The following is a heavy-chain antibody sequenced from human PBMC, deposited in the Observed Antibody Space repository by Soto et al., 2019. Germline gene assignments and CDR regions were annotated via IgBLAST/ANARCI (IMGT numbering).Heavy chain of an antibody. J-gene: IGHJ4*02. Sequence: LSLTCTVSGGSISSRSYYLGWIRQPPGKGLEWIGSIYYSGNAYYNPSLKSRVAVSVDTSKNQFSLKVTSVTATDTAVYYCARHKDTSSRYLLPDFWGQGTLVTVSS. CDR1: GGSISSRSYY. V-gene: IGHV4-39*01. CDR3: ARHKDTSSRYLLPDF. D-gene: IGHD6-13*01. CDR2: IYYSGNA.